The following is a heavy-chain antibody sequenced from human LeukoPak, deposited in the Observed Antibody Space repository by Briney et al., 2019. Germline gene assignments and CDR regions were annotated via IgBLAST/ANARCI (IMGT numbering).Heavy chain of an antibody. CDR2: ISSSSSYI. D-gene: IGHD6-13*01. CDR3: AREVGVIAAAGTSYYFDY. V-gene: IGHV3-21*01. Sequence: GGSLRLSCAASGFTFSSYSMTWVRQAPGKGLEWVSSISSSSSYIYYADSVKGRFTISRDNSKNTLYLQMNSLRAEDTAVYYCAREVGVIAAAGTSYYFDYWGQGTLVTVSS. J-gene: IGHJ4*02. CDR1: GFTFSSYS.